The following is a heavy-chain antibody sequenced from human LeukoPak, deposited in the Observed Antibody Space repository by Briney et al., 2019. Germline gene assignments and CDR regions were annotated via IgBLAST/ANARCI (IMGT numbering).Heavy chain of an antibody. CDR3: ARVDDAFDI. Sequence: ASVKVSCKASGYTFTSYGISWVRQATGQGLEWMGWMNPNSGNTGYAQKFQGRVTITRNTSISTAYMELSSLRSEDTAVYYCARVDDAFDIWGQGTMVTVSS. CDR1: GYTFTSYG. V-gene: IGHV1-8*03. CDR2: MNPNSGNT. J-gene: IGHJ3*02.